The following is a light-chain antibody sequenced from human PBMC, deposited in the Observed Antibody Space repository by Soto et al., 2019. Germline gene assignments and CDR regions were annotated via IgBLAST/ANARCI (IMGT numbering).Light chain of an antibody. CDR2: GNS. V-gene: IGLV1-40*01. Sequence: QSVLTQSPSVSGAPGQRVTISCTGSSSNIGAGYDVHWYQQLPGTAPKLLIYGNSNRPSGVPDRFSGSKSGTSASLAITGLQAEDEAEYYCQSYDSSLRGSVLGGGTKVTVL. J-gene: IGLJ2*01. CDR3: QSYDSSLRGSV. CDR1: SSNIGAGYD.